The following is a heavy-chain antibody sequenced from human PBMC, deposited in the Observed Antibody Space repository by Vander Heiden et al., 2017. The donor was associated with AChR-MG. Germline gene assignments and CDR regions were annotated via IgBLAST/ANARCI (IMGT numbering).Heavy chain of an antibody. D-gene: IGHD6-13*01. J-gene: IGHJ4*02. Sequence: QLQLQESGPGLVKPSETLSLTCPVSGGSISSSSYYWGWIRHPPGKGLGWIGSIYYSGSTYYHPSLKSRVTISVDTSKNQFSLKLSSVTAADTAVYYCAGRHGVAAGTDHDVWGQGTLVTISS. V-gene: IGHV4-39*01. CDR3: AGRHGVAAGTDHDV. CDR1: GGSISSSSYY. CDR2: IYYSGST.